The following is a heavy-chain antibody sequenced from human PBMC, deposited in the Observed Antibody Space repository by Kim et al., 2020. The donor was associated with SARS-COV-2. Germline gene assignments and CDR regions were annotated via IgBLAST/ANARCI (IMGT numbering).Heavy chain of an antibody. CDR1: GFTFINYH. D-gene: IGHD2-15*01. V-gene: IGHV3-21*01. CDR3: ARKGLLRDFVS. J-gene: IGHJ5*02. CDR2: ISSNSDSI. Sequence: GWSLRLSCAASGFTFINYHLNWVRQALGKGLEWFSSISSNSDSIDYSDSVRGRFTISRETAKNLLFLQMNSLRAEDTAVYSCARKGLLRDFVSWGQVT.